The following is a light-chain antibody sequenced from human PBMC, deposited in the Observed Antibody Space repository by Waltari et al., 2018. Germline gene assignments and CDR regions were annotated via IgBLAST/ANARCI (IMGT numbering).Light chain of an antibody. CDR3: QQYYNWPPVT. Sequence: EIVMTQSPATLSVSPGERPTLSCRASQSVSTKLAWYQQKPGQAPRLLIYGASTRATGIPARFSGSGSGTDFTLTISSLQSEDFAVYYCQQYYNWPPVTFGQGTRLEIK. V-gene: IGKV3-15*01. CDR1: QSVSTK. J-gene: IGKJ5*01. CDR2: GAS.